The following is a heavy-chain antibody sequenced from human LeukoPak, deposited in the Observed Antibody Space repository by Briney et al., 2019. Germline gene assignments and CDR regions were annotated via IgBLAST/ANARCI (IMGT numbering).Heavy chain of an antibody. J-gene: IGHJ4*02. V-gene: IGHV3-23*01. CDR2: ISATGGRT. Sequence: GGSLRLSCAASGFTFSSYWMHWVRQAPGKSLEWVSSISATGGRTYYADSVQGRFAISRDDSRNTLYLQMSSLRAEDTAVFYCAKTHSTSWTVVSYTYFDDWGQGTLVTVSS. D-gene: IGHD6-13*01. CDR3: AKTHSTSWTVVSYTYFDD. CDR1: GFTFSSYW.